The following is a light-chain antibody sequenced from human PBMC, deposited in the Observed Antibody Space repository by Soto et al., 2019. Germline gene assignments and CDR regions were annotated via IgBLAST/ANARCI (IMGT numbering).Light chain of an antibody. Sequence: DIQMTQSPSTLSASVGDRVTITCRASQSVSSWLAWYQQRPGKAPKLLIYDASSLESGVPSRFRGSGAGTEFTLPICSLQPDGFATYYCHQYNSYSPTFGQGTKLEIK. CDR2: DAS. CDR1: QSVSSW. CDR3: HQYNSYSPT. V-gene: IGKV1-5*01. J-gene: IGKJ2*01.